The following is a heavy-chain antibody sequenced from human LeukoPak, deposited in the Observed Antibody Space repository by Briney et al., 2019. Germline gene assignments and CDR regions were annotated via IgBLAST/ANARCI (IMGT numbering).Heavy chain of an antibody. Sequence: VGALRVSCAAPGVTFRVFAMSWVRQAPGKGLEWVSRINKDGTAITYADSVKGRFIISRDNSKKSLYLQMNNLRAEDTAVYYCVRDLILVWTPGDDFDFWGQGTLVIVSS. CDR3: VRDLILVWTPGDDFDF. J-gene: IGHJ4*02. D-gene: IGHD3-16*01. CDR2: INKDGTAI. CDR1: GVTFRVFA. V-gene: IGHV3-7*01.